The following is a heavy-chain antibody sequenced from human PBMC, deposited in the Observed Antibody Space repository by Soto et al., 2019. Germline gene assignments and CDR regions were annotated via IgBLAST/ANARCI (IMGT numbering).Heavy chain of an antibody. CDR2: IIPIFGTA. CDR3: ARPAIGRCSGGSCYPSFDY. D-gene: IGHD2-15*01. Sequence: GASVKVSCKASGGTFSSYAISWVRQAPGQGLEWMGGIIPIFGTANYAQKFQGRVTITADESTSTAYMELSSLRSEDTAVYYCARPAIGRCSGGSCYPSFDYWGQGTLVTV. CDR1: GGTFSSYA. V-gene: IGHV1-69*13. J-gene: IGHJ4*02.